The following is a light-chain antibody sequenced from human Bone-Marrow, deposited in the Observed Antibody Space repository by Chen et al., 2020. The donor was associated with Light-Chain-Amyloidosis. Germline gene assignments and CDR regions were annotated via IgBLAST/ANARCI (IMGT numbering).Light chain of an antibody. CDR1: SGSIATNY. V-gene: IGLV6-57*01. Sequence: NFMLTQPHSVSESPGKTVIISCTRSSGSIATNYGQWYQQRPGSSPTTVIYEDDQRPSGVPDRFSVSIDRSSTSASLTISGLKTEDEADYYCQSYQGSSQGVFGGGTKLTVL. CDR3: QSYQGSSQGV. J-gene: IGLJ3*02. CDR2: EDD.